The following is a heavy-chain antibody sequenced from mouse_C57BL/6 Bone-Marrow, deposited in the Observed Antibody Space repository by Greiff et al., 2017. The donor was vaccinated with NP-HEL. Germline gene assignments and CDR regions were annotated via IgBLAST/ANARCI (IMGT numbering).Heavy chain of an antibody. CDR3: TLYYYGSSSFAY. J-gene: IGHJ3*01. Sequence: VQLQQSGAELVRPGASVKLSCTASGFNIKDYYMHWVKQRPEQGLEWIGRIDPEDGDTEYAPKFQGKATMTADTSSNTAYLQLSSLTSEDTAVYYCTLYYYGSSSFAYWGQGTLVTVSA. CDR2: IDPEDGDT. D-gene: IGHD1-1*01. V-gene: IGHV14-1*01. CDR1: GFNIKDYY.